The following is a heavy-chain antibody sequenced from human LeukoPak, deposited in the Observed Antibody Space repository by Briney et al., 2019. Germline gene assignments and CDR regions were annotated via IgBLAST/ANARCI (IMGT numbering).Heavy chain of an antibody. CDR3: ARHDYDGGYFDY. CDR1: GGSISSYY. V-gene: IGHV4-59*08. D-gene: IGHD4-17*01. J-gene: IGHJ4*02. Sequence: SETLSLTCTVSGGSISSYYWSWIRQPPGKGLEWIGYIYYSGSTNYNPSLKSRVTISVDTSKNQFSLKLSSVTAADTAVYYCARHDYDGGYFDYWGQGTLVTVSS. CDR2: IYYSGST.